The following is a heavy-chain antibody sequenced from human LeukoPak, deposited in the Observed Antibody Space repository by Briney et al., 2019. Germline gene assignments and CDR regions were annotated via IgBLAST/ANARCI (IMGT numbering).Heavy chain of an antibody. CDR3: ASLYGDYVASDY. CDR2: INPNSGGT. V-gene: IGHV1-2*02. J-gene: IGHJ4*02. CDR1: GYSFTVYY. Sequence: ASVTVSCKASGYSFTVYYIHWVRQAPGQGLEWMGWINPNSGGTNYAQKFLGRVTMTRDTSISTAYMELSRLGSDDTAVYYCASLYGDYVASDYWGRGTLVTVSS. D-gene: IGHD4-17*01.